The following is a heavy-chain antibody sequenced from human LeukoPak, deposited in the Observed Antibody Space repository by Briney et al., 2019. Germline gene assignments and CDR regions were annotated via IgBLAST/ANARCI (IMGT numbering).Heavy chain of an antibody. CDR1: GGTFSSYA. D-gene: IGHD6-6*01. Sequence: ASVKVSCKASGGTFSSYAISWVRQAPGQGLEWMGWISAYNGNTNYAQKLQGRVTMTTDTSTSTAYMELRSLRSDDTAVYYCAMVGGIAARSQLDYWGQGTLVTVSS. V-gene: IGHV1-18*01. CDR3: AMVGGIAARSQLDY. CDR2: ISAYNGNT. J-gene: IGHJ4*02.